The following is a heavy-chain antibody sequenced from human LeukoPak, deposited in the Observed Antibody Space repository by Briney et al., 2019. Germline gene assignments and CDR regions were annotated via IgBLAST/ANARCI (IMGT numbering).Heavy chain of an antibody. Sequence: GGSLRLSCAASGFTFSSYSMNWVRQAPGKGLEWVSSISSSSSYIYYADSVKGRFTISRDNAKNSLYLQMNSLRAEDTAVYYCARDRGGDCYSGDYWGQGTLVTVSS. CDR3: ARDRGGDCYSGDY. D-gene: IGHD2-21*02. CDR2: ISSSSSYI. V-gene: IGHV3-21*01. J-gene: IGHJ4*02. CDR1: GFTFSSYS.